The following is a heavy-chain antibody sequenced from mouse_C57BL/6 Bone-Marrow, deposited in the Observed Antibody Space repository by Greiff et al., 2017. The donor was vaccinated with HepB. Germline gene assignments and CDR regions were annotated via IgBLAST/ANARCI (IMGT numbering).Heavy chain of an antibody. D-gene: IGHD2-1*01. CDR3: ARKDGNYEFAY. CDR2: INPNNGGT. Sequence: EVQLQQSGPELVKPGASVKIPCKASGYTFTDYNMDWVKQSHGKSLEWIGDINPNNGGTIYHQKFKGKATLTVDKSSSTAYMELRSLTSEDTAVYYCARKDGNYEFAYWGQGTLVTVSA. CDR1: GYTFTDYN. V-gene: IGHV1-18*01. J-gene: IGHJ3*01.